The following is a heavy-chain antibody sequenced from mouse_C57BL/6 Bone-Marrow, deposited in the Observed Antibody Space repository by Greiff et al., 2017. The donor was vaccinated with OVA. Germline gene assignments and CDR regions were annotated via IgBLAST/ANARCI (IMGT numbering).Heavy chain of an antibody. CDR2: IDPNSGGT. CDR3: AREERGLIRYFDV. CDR1: GYTFTSYW. J-gene: IGHJ1*03. V-gene: IGHV1-72*01. D-gene: IGHD2-2*01. Sequence: VQLQQPGAELVKPGASVKLSCKASGYTFTSYWMHWVKQRPGRGLEWIGRIDPNSGGTKYNEKFKSKATLTVDKPSSTAYMQRSSLTSEDSAVYYGAREERGLIRYFDVWGTGTTVTVSS.